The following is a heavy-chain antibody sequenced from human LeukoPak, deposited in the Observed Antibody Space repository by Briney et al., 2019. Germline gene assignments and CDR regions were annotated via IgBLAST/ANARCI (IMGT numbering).Heavy chain of an antibody. D-gene: IGHD2-15*01. CDR1: GFTFSTYA. J-gene: IGHJ4*02. Sequence: GGSLRLSCAASGFTFSTYAMSWVRQAPGKGLEWVSAISGSSGSTSYADSVKGRFTISRDNSKNTVYLQMNSLRAGDAAVYYCAKAPVTTCSGAYCYPFDYWSQGTLVTVSS. CDR2: ISGSSGST. V-gene: IGHV3-23*01. CDR3: AKAPVTTCSGAYCYPFDY.